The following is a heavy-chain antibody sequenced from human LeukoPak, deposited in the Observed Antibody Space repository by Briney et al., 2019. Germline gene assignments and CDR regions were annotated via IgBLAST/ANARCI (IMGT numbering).Heavy chain of an antibody. CDR1: GFTFSTYA. J-gene: IGHJ4*02. V-gene: IGHV3-23*01. CDR3: AKQDSGSHDY. CDR2: ITNSGDRT. Sequence: TGGSLKLSCAASGFTFSTYAMSWVRQAPGKRLEWVSSITNSGDRTYYADSVKGRFTISRDNSKNTLHLQMNSLRAEDTAIYYCAKQDSGSHDYWGQGILVTVSS. D-gene: IGHD3-10*01.